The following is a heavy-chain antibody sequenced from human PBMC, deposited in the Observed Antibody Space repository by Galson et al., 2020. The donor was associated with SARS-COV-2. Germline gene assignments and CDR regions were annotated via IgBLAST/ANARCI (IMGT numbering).Heavy chain of an antibody. D-gene: IGHD2-21*01. Sequence: SETLSLTCTVSGASISSTTYYWGWIRQPPGKGLEWIGSIYYSGTTYYNPSIKSRVTISVDTSKNQFSLNLSSVTAADTAVFYCARHSSRSVIHFDYWGQGTLVTVSS. J-gene: IGHJ4*02. CDR1: GASISSTTYY. V-gene: IGHV4-39*01. CDR2: IYYSGTT. CDR3: ARHSSRSVIHFDY.